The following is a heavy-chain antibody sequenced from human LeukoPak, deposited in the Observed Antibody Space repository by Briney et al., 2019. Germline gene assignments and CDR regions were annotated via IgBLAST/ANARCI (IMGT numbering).Heavy chain of an antibody. CDR2: ISAYNGNT. J-gene: IGHJ6*03. V-gene: IGHV1-18*01. CDR3: ARPAQEELERRDYYYYYYMDV. CDR1: GYTFTSYG. D-gene: IGHD1-1*01. Sequence: GASVKVSCKASGYTFTSYGISWVRQAPGQGLEWMGWISAYNGNTNYAQKLQGRVTMTTDTSTSTAYMELRSLRSDDTAVYYCARPAQEELERRDYYYYYYMDVWGKGTTVTVSS.